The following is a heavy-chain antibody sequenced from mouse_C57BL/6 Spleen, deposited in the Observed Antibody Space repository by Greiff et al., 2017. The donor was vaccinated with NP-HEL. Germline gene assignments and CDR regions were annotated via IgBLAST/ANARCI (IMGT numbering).Heavy chain of an antibody. CDR1: GYVFSSSW. Sequence: QVQLKESGPELAKPGASVKISCKASGYVFSSSWMNWVKQRPGKGLEWIGRIYPGDGDTNYNGKIKGKATLTADKSSSTAYMQLSSLTSEDSAVYFCARGATGYAMDYWGQGTSVTVSS. CDR3: ARGATGYAMDY. J-gene: IGHJ4*01. V-gene: IGHV1-82*01. D-gene: IGHD3-1*01. CDR2: IYPGDGDT.